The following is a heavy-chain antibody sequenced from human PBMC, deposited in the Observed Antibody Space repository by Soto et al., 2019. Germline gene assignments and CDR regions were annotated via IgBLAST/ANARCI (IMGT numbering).Heavy chain of an antibody. V-gene: IGHV4-59*01. CDR3: ARVLYSDCDFEDGHFDD. CDR1: GGSISSCY. J-gene: IGHJ4*02. D-gene: IGHD5-12*01. Sequence: SETLSHTCTVSGGSISSCYWSWIRQPPGKGLEWIGYIYYSGSTNYNPSLKSRVTISVDTSKNQFSLKLSSVTAAETAVYDCARVLYSDCDFEDGHFDDLGQGTLF. CDR2: IYYSGST.